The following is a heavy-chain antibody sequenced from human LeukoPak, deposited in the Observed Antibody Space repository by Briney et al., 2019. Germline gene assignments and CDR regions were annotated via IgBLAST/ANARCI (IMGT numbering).Heavy chain of an antibody. CDR1: GGTFSSYA. D-gene: IGHD3-10*01. Sequence: ASVKVSCNASGGTFSSYAISWVRQAPGQGLEWMGGIIPIFGTANYAQKFQGRVTITADKSTSTAYMELSSLRSEDTAVYYCARGGGYYGSGSPVVTHFDYWGQGTLVTVSS. J-gene: IGHJ4*02. CDR3: ARGGGYYGSGSPVVTHFDY. V-gene: IGHV1-69*06. CDR2: IIPIFGTA.